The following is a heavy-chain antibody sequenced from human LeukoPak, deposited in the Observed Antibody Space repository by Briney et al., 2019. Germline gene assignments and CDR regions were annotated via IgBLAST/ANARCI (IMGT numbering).Heavy chain of an antibody. V-gene: IGHV4-59*11. J-gene: IGHJ4*02. D-gene: IGHD3-9*01. CDR3: ARDPGDTDWYNFDF. CDR2: IHSSGST. Sequence: SETLSFTCTVSGGSMSGHFWSWFRRPPGKGLENIGYIHSSGSTNYNPSYKSRVTVSLEMSKNQFSLSLCSVTAADTAVYYCARDPGDTDWYNFDFWGQGILVTVSS. CDR1: GGSMSGHF.